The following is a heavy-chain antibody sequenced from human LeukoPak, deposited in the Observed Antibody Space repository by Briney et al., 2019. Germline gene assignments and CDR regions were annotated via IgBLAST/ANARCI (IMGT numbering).Heavy chain of an antibody. D-gene: IGHD4-17*01. J-gene: IGHJ4*02. Sequence: GGSLRLSCAASGFTFSSYSMNWVRQAPGKWLEWVSSISSSSSYIYYADSVKGRFTISRDNAKNSLYLQMNSLRAEDTAVYYCARDSPRGLTVSIFDYWGQGTLVTVSS. CDR1: GFTFSSYS. V-gene: IGHV3-21*01. CDR2: ISSSSSYI. CDR3: ARDSPRGLTVSIFDY.